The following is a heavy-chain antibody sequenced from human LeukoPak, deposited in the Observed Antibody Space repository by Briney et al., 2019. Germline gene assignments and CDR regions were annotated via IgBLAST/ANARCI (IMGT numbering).Heavy chain of an antibody. D-gene: IGHD2-15*01. CDR2: IIPIFGTA. Sequence: SVKVSCKASGGTFSSYAISWVRQAPGQGLEWVGGIIPIFGTANYAQKFQGRVTITADESTSTAYMELSSLRSEDTAVYYCARDGDCSGGSCYYYWGQGTLVTVSS. J-gene: IGHJ4*02. CDR3: ARDGDCSGGSCYYY. V-gene: IGHV1-69*13. CDR1: GGTFSSYA.